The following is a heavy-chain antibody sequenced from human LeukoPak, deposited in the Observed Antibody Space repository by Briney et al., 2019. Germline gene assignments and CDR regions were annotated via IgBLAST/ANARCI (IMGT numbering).Heavy chain of an antibody. CDR2: ISAYNGNT. Sequence: GASVKVSCKASGYTFTSYGISWVRQAPGQGLEWMGWISAYNGNTNYAQKLQGRVTMTTDTSTSTAYMELRCLRSDDTAVYYCARDMGDIVVVPAASGYWGQGTLVTVSS. CDR3: ARDMGDIVVVPAASGY. D-gene: IGHD2-2*01. CDR1: GYTFTSYG. V-gene: IGHV1-18*04. J-gene: IGHJ4*02.